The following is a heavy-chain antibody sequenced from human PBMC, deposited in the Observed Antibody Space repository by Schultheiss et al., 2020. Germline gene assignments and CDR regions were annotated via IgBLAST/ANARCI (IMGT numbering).Heavy chain of an antibody. CDR1: GFTFSTFW. Sequence: GGSLRLSCAGSGFTFSTFWMHWVRQAPGKGLEWVGRIKSKTDGGTTDYAAPVKGRFTISRDDSKNTLYLQMNSLKTEDTAVYYCTKGGAPAGAASYYYYYMDVWGKGTTVTVSS. D-gene: IGHD2-15*01. CDR2: IKSKTDGGTT. J-gene: IGHJ6*03. CDR3: TKGGAPAGAASYYYYYMDV. V-gene: IGHV3-15*01.